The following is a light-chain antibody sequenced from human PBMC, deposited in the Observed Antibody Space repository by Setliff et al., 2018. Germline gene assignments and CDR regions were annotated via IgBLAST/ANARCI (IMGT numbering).Light chain of an antibody. CDR3: CSYAGTFTFV. V-gene: IGLV2-11*01. Sequence: QSVLAQPRSVSGSPGQSVTISCTGTSSDVGRYNYVSWYQQHPGKAPKLMIYDVNRRPSGVPDRFSGSKSGNTAYLTISGLQAEDEADYYCCSYAGTFTFVFGTGTKGTVL. J-gene: IGLJ1*01. CDR1: SSDVGRYNY. CDR2: DVN.